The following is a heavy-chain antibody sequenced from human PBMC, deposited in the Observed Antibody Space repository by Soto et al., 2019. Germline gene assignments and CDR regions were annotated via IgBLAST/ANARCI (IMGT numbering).Heavy chain of an antibody. CDR1: GGSFSGYY. CDR3: ANDYGSYYFDY. D-gene: IGHD4-17*01. Sequence: QVQLQQWGAGLLKPSETLSLTCAVYGGSFSGYYWSWIRQPPGKGLEWIGEINHSGSTNYNPSLKSRDTISVDTSKNQFSLKLSSVTAADTAVYYCANDYGSYYFDYWGQGTLVTVSS. V-gene: IGHV4-34*01. J-gene: IGHJ4*02. CDR2: INHSGST.